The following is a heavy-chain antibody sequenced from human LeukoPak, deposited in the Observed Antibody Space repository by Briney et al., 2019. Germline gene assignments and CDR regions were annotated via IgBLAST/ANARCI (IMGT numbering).Heavy chain of an antibody. CDR1: GDSVSRSDSY. CDR2: IYQSGRT. Sequence: SETLSLTCSVSGDSVSRSDSYWDWLRQPPGKGLEWIGTIYQSGRTYYSPSLKSRVTMSVDPSNNQFSLNLRSVTAADTAVYYCARRRYYDGSGYLEWGQGTLLSVSS. CDR3: ARRRYYDGSGYLE. V-gene: IGHV4-39*01. D-gene: IGHD3-22*01. J-gene: IGHJ1*01.